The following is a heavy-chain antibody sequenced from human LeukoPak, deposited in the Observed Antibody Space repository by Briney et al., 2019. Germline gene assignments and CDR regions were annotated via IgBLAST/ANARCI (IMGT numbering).Heavy chain of an antibody. CDR1: GGSISSSGYY. CDR2: INHSGST. CDR3: ARGRNWFDP. Sequence: TSETLSLTCTVSGGSISSSGYYWGWIRQPPGKGLEWIGEINHSGSTNYNPSLKSRVTISVDTSKNQFSLKLSSVTAADTAVYYCARGRNWFDPWGQGTLVTVSS. J-gene: IGHJ5*02. V-gene: IGHV4-39*07.